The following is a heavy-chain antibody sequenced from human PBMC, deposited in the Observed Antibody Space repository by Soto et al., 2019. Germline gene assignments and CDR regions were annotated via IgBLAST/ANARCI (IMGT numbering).Heavy chain of an antibody. CDR2: INHSGST. CDR3: AREGAGQQLNYYGDYVSSRGPGWFDP. J-gene: IGHJ5*02. CDR1: GGSFSGYY. D-gene: IGHD4-17*01. V-gene: IGHV4-34*01. Sequence: SETLSLTCAVYGGSFSGYYWTWIRQPPGTGLEWIGEINHSGSTNYNPSLKSRVTISVDTSKNQFSLKLSSVTAADTAVYYCAREGAGQQLNYYGDYVSSRGPGWFDPWGQGTLVTVSS.